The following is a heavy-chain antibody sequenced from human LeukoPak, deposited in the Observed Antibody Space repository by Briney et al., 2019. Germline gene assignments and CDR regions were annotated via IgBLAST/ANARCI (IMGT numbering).Heavy chain of an antibody. CDR1: GYTFTGYY. V-gene: IGHV1-2*02. Sequence: ASVKVSCKASGYTFTGYYMHWVRQAPGQGIEWVGWINPNSGGTNYAQKFQGRVTMTRDTSISTAYMELSRLRSDDTAVYYCARDPVLSDFWSGYYTPQGWFDPWGQGTLVTVSS. CDR2: INPNSGGT. D-gene: IGHD3-3*01. CDR3: ARDPVLSDFWSGYYTPQGWFDP. J-gene: IGHJ5*02.